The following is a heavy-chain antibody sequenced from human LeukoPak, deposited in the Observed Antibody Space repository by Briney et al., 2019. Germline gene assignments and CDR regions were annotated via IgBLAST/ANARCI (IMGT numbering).Heavy chain of an antibody. V-gene: IGHV3-20*04. D-gene: IGHD3-3*01. Sequence: GGSLRLSCAASGFTFDDYGMSWVRQAPGKGLEWVSGINWNGGSTGYADSVKGRFTISRDNAKNSLYLQMNSLRAEDTALYYCARGDSHDFWSGYYHNWGQGTLVTVSS. CDR2: INWNGGST. J-gene: IGHJ4*02. CDR1: GFTFDDYG. CDR3: ARGDSHDFWSGYYHN.